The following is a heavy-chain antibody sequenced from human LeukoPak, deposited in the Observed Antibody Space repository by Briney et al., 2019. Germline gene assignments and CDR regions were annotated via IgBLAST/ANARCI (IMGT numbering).Heavy chain of an antibody. J-gene: IGHJ4*02. V-gene: IGHV3-23*01. CDR2: IGASGADT. D-gene: IGHD3-22*01. CDR3: AKDQAYYDSSAFDY. Sequence: GGSLRLSCAASGFTFTNYAMTWVRQAPGKGLEWVSVIGASGADTYYSDSVKGRFTVSRDNSKNTLYLQMNSLRAEDTALYYSAKDQAYYDSSAFDYWGQGTLATVSS. CDR1: GFTFTNYA.